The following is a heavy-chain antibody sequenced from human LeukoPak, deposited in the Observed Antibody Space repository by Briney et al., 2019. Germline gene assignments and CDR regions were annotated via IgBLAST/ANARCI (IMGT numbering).Heavy chain of an antibody. CDR3: ARLETRVTIFGVVTDY. CDR2: INHSGST. Sequence: PSETLSLTCTVSGYSISSGYYWGWIRQPPGKGLEWIGEINHSGSTNYNPSLKSRVTISVDTSKNQFSLKLSSVTAADTAVYYCARLETRVTIFGVVTDYWGQGTLVTVSS. J-gene: IGHJ4*02. D-gene: IGHD3-3*01. V-gene: IGHV4-38-2*02. CDR1: GYSISSGYY.